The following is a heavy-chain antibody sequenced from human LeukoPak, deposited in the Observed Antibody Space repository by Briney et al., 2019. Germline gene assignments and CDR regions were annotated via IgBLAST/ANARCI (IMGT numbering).Heavy chain of an antibody. J-gene: IGHJ6*02. Sequence: GGSLRLSGAASGFTFSNHWMSWVRQAPGKVLEWVANINQDGSEKYYVDSVKGRFTVSRDNAKNSLDLQMNTLRAEDTAVYYCARRKLTYYYGMDVWGQGTTVTVSS. CDR2: INQDGSEK. V-gene: IGHV3-7*01. CDR3: ARRKLTYYYGMDV. D-gene: IGHD1-7*01. CDR1: GFTFSNHW.